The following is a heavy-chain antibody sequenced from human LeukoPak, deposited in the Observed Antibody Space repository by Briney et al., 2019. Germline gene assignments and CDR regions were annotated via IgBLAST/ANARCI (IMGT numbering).Heavy chain of an antibody. CDR1: GFTFSGSA. Sequence: GGSLRLSCEASGFTFSGSAIHWVRQASGKGLEWVGRIRGKANSYATEYAASVKGRFTISRDDSKNTLYLQMNSLKTEDTAVYYCTTDVATVVTPPAVTTGYFDYWGQGTLVTVSS. CDR3: TTDVATVVTPPAVTTGYFDY. J-gene: IGHJ4*02. V-gene: IGHV3-73*01. CDR2: IRGKANSYAT. D-gene: IGHD4-23*01.